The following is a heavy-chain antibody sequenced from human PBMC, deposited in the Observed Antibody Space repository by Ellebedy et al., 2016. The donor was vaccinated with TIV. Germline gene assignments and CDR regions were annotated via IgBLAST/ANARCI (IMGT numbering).Heavy chain of an antibody. J-gene: IGHJ4*02. V-gene: IGHV3-30*17. CDR3: AGSSWTNFWVAIDY. D-gene: IGHD3-16*01. Sequence: GGSLRLSCAASGFIFSGHTMFWVRQAPGKGLECVASVSYGGKSVDYADSVRGRFTVSRDNSKSTLYLQMNNLRPEDTAVYYCAGSSWTNFWVAIDYWGRGTLVTVSS. CDR1: GFIFSGHT. CDR2: VSYGGKSV.